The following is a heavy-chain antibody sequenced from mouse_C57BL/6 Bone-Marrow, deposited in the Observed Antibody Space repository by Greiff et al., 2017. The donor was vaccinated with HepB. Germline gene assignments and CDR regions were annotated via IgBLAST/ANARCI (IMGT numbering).Heavy chain of an antibody. CDR2: IYPGNSDT. D-gene: IGHD2-4*01. V-gene: IGHV1-5*01. Sequence: VQLQQSGTVLARPGASVKMSCKTSGYTFTSYWMHWVQQRPGQGLEWIGAIYPGNSDTSYNQKFKGKAKLTAVTSASTAYMELSSLTNEDSAVYYCTRGGDYDYGYAMDYWGQGTSVTVSS. CDR3: TRGGDYDYGYAMDY. CDR1: GYTFTSYW. J-gene: IGHJ4*01.